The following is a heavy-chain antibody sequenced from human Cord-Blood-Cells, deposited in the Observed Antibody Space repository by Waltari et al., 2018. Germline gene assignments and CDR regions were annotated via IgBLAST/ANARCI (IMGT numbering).Heavy chain of an antibody. CDR2: IYYSGST. CDR3: ARDSLWFGEWAFDI. J-gene: IGHJ3*02. Sequence: QLQLQESGPGLVKPSETLSLTCTVSGGSISSSSYYWGCIRQPPGKGLEWLGSIYYSGSTYYHPSLKSRVTISVDTSKNQFSLKLSSVTAADTAVYYCARDSLWFGEWAFDIWGQGTMVTVSS. CDR1: GGSISSSSYY. D-gene: IGHD3-10*01. V-gene: IGHV4-39*02.